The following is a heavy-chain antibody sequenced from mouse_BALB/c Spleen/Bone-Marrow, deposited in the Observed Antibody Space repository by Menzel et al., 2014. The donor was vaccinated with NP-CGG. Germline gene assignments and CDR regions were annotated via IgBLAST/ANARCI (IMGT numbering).Heavy chain of an antibody. CDR1: GYTFTDYA. J-gene: IGHJ2*01. CDR2: ISTYYGDA. V-gene: IGHV1S137*01. D-gene: IGHD2-14*01. Sequence: VQLQESGAELVRPGVSVKISCEGSGYTFTDYAMHWVKQSHAKSLEWIGVISTYYGDASYNQKFKGKATMTVDKSSSTACMELARLTSEDSAIYYCARRGRYDGFDYWGQGTTLTVSS. CDR3: ARRGRYDGFDY.